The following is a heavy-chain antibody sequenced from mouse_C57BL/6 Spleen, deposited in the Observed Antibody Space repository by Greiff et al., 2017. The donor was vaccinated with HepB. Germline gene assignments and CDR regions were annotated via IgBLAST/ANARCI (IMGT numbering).Heavy chain of an antibody. V-gene: IGHV3-6*01. CDR3: ARRYGSSYGYAMDY. Sequence: EVQLQESGPGLVKPSQSLSLTCSVTGYSITSGYYWNWIRQFPGNKLEWMGYISYDGSNNYNPSLKNRISITRDTSKNQFFLKLNSVTTEDTATYYCARRYGSSYGYAMDYWGQGTSVTVS. CDR1: GYSITSGYY. J-gene: IGHJ4*01. D-gene: IGHD1-1*01. CDR2: ISYDGSN.